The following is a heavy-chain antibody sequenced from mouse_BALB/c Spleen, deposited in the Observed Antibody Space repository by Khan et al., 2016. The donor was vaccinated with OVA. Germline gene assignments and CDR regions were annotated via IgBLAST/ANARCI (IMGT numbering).Heavy chain of an antibody. CDR2: ISCYNGST. CDR3: ARGDYYGSSSFAY. V-gene: IGHV1S34*01. CDR1: GYSFTGYY. J-gene: IGHJ3*01. Sequence: LVKTGASVKISCKASGYSFTGYYMHWVKQSHGKSLEWIGYISCYNGSTTYNQKFKGKATFTVDTSSSTVYMQFNSLTSEDSAVYYCARGDYYGSSSFAYWGQGTLDTVSA. D-gene: IGHD1-1*01.